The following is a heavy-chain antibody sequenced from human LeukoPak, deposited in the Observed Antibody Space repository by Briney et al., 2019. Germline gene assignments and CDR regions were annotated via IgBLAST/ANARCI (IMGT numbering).Heavy chain of an antibody. CDR3: ARNGGSYFFGY. J-gene: IGHJ4*02. CDR2: ISGSGGGT. D-gene: IGHD1-26*01. Sequence: GGALRLSCAASGFTLSSSAMSWVRQAPGKGLEWVSGISGSGGGTYYADSVKGRFTISRDNSKNALYLQMNSLRAEDRAVYYCARNGGSYFFGYWGQGTLVTVSS. CDR1: GFTLSSSA. V-gene: IGHV3-23*01.